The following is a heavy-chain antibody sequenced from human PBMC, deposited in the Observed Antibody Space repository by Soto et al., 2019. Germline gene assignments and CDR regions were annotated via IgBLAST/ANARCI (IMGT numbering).Heavy chain of an antibody. Sequence: ASVKVSCKASGYTFTSYGISLVRQAPGQGLEWMGWISAYNGNTNYAQKLQGRVTMTTDTSTSTAYMELRSLRSDDTAVYYCARSLYGSGIGFYYYGMDVWGQGTTGTVS. CDR2: ISAYNGNT. D-gene: IGHD3-10*01. V-gene: IGHV1-18*01. CDR1: GYTFTSYG. CDR3: ARSLYGSGIGFYYYGMDV. J-gene: IGHJ6*02.